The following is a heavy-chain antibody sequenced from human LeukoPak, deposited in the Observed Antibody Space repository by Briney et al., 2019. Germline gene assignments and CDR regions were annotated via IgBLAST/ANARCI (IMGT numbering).Heavy chain of an antibody. D-gene: IGHD6-19*01. V-gene: IGHV3-30*02. Sequence: PGGSLRLSCTASGFSFSSYGMHWVRQAPGKGLEWVAFVRYDGSNKKYADSVKGRFTISRDNSNNTLYLQMNSLRPDDTAVYYCAKAGYSSGWTRYYGMDVWGQGTTVAVSS. CDR2: VRYDGSNK. CDR3: AKAGYSSGWTRYYGMDV. J-gene: IGHJ6*02. CDR1: GFSFSSYG.